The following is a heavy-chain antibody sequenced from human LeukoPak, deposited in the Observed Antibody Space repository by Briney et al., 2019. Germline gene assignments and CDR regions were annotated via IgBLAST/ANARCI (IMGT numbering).Heavy chain of an antibody. CDR1: GGTFSNYA. D-gene: IGHD1-26*01. J-gene: IGHJ4*02. V-gene: IGHV1-2*02. CDR2: INPNSGGT. Sequence: ASVKVSCKASGGTFSNYAISWVRQAPGQGLEWMGWINPNSGGTNYQGRVTMTRDTSISTAYMELSRLRSDDTAVYYCARDQVGGWLAIATLTLGYWGQGTLVTVSS. CDR3: ARDQVGGWLAIATLTLGY.